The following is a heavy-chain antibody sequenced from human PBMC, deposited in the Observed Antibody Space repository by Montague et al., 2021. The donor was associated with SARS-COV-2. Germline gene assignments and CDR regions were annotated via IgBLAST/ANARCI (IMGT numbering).Heavy chain of an antibody. J-gene: IGHJ4*02. CDR1: GGSFSGYY. V-gene: IGHV4-34*01. Sequence: SETLSLTCAVYGGSFSGYYWSWIRQPPGKGLEWIGEINHSGSTNYNPSLKSRVTISVDTSKYQFSLKLSSVTAADTAVYYCARGLLEPLYYWGQGTRVTVSS. CDR3: ARGLLEPLYY. D-gene: IGHD1-14*01. CDR2: INHSGST.